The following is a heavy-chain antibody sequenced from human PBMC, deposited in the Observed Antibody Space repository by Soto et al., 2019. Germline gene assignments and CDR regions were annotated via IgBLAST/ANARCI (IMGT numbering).Heavy chain of an antibody. CDR3: AKSMVKITMIVVVIPSYYGMDV. CDR1: GFTFSSYG. Sequence: QVQLVESGGGVVQPGRSLRLSCAASGFTFSSYGMHWVRQAPGKGLEWVAVISYDGSNKYYADSVKGRFTISRDNSKNTLYLQMNSLRAEDTAVYYCAKSMVKITMIVVVIPSYYGMDVW. CDR2: ISYDGSNK. D-gene: IGHD3-22*01. J-gene: IGHJ6*01. V-gene: IGHV3-30*18.